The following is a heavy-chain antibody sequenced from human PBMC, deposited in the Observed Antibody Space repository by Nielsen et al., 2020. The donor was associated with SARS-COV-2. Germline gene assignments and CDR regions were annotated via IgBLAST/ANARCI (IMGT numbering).Heavy chain of an antibody. D-gene: IGHD2-2*01. J-gene: IGHJ4*02. CDR2: IYYNGNT. CDR1: GGSISSDSFY. Sequence: SETLSLTCTVSGGSISSDSFYWGWIRQSPGKGLEWIGCIYYNGNTYYNPSLKSRATISVDTSKNQFSLKLSSVTTADTAVYYCARACSSSRCSPLDYWGQGTPVAVSS. V-gene: IGHV4-39*07. CDR3: ARACSSSRCSPLDY.